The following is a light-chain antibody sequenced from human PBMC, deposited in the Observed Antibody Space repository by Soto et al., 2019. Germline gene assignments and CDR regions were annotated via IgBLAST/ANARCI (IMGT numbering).Light chain of an antibody. CDR3: QQYSNSLST. CDR1: QSVTSSY. Sequence: EIVLTQSPGTLSLSPGERATLSYRASQSVTSSYLAWYQQKPGQAPRLLIYGASTRATGIPDRFSGSGSGTDFPLTISRLEPEDFAVYYCQQYSNSLSTFGQGTKVDIK. V-gene: IGKV3-20*01. CDR2: GAS. J-gene: IGKJ1*01.